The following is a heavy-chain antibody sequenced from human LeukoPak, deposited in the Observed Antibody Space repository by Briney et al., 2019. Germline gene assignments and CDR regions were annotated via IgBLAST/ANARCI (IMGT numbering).Heavy chain of an antibody. CDR2: IINSGGTI. CDR3: ARVGRGLYSMDV. J-gene: IGHJ6*02. V-gene: IGHV3-48*02. D-gene: IGHD3-10*01. Sequence: QPGGSLRLSCAASGFTFSIHGMNWVCQTPGKGLEWVSYIINSGGTIYYADSVQGRFTISRDNAKNSLYLQMNSLRDEDTAVYYCARVGRGLYSMDVWGQGTTVTVSS. CDR1: GFTFSIHG.